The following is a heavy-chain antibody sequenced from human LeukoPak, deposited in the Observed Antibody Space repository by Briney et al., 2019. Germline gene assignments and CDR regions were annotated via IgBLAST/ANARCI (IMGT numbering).Heavy chain of an antibody. CDR3: ARGNIQLRFLADY. J-gene: IGHJ4*02. CDR1: GGSVSSGGYY. V-gene: IGHV4-61*08. CDR2: IYYSGST. Sequence: PSETLSLTCTVSGGSVSSGGYYWSWIRQPPGKGLEWIGYIYYSGSTNYNPSLKSRVTISVDTSKNQFSLKLSSVTAADTAVYYCARGNIQLRFLADYWGQGTLVTVSS. D-gene: IGHD3-3*01.